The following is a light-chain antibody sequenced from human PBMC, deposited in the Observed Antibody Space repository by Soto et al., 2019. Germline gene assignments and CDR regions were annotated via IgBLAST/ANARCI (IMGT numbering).Light chain of an antibody. CDR1: SSDVGGYNY. CDR2: HVS. Sequence: QSALTQPRSVSGSPGQLVTISCTGTSSDVGGYNYVSWYQQHPGKAPKVMIYHVSERPSGVPDRFSGSKSGNTASLTISGLQAEADADYYCCSFAGNYHWVIGGGTKVT. CDR3: CSFAGNYHWV. V-gene: IGLV2-11*01. J-gene: IGLJ3*02.